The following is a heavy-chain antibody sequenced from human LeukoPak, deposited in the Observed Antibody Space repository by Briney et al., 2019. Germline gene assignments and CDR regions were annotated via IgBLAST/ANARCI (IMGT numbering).Heavy chain of an antibody. J-gene: IGHJ4*02. D-gene: IGHD5-12*01. Sequence: PGGSLRLSCAASGFTVSSNYMSWVRQAPGKGLEWVSVIYSGGSTYYADSVKGRFTISRDNSKNTLYLQMNSLRAEDTAVYYCARGSEFLSGYDPIYDYWGQGTLVTVSS. CDR2: IYSGGST. V-gene: IGHV3-66*01. CDR3: ARGSEFLSGYDPIYDY. CDR1: GFTVSSNY.